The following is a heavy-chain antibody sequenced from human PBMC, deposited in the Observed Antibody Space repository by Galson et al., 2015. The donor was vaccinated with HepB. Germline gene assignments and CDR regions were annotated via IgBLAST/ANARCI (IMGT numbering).Heavy chain of an antibody. CDR3: ARGDDYVWGSYRSQFDY. CDR2: INPSGGST. V-gene: IGHV1-46*01. CDR1: GYTFTSYY. D-gene: IGHD3-16*02. Sequence: SVKVSCKASGYTFTSYYMHWVRQAPGQGLEWMGIINPSGGSTSYAQKFQGRVTMTRDTPTSTVYMELSSLRSEDTAVYYCARGDDYVWGSYRSQFDYWGQGTLVTVSS. J-gene: IGHJ4*02.